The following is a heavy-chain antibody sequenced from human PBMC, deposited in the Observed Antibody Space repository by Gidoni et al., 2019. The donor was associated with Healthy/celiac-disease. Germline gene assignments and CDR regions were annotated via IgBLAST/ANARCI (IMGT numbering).Heavy chain of an antibody. CDR2: ISSSSSYI. CDR1: GFTFSSYS. CDR3: ARDTVTTSGYYYYGMDV. J-gene: IGHJ6*02. V-gene: IGHV3-21*01. D-gene: IGHD4-17*01. Sequence: EVQLVESGGGLVKPGGSLRLSCAASGFTFSSYSMNGVRQAPGKGLEWVSSISSSSSYIYYADSVKGRFTISRDNAKNSLYLQMNSLRAEDTAVYYCARDTVTTSGYYYYGMDVWGQGTTVTVSS.